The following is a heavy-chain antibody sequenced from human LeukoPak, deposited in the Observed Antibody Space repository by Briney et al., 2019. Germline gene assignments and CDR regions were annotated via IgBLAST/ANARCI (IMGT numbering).Heavy chain of an antibody. D-gene: IGHD6-13*01. Sequence: KESGPTLVKPTQTLTLTCTSSGFSLSTSGVGVGWIRQPPGKALEWLALIYWDDDKHYSPSLKSRLTITKDTSKNQVVLTMTNMDPVDTATYYCAHRRTDSSSWYECYFDYWGQGTLVTVSS. V-gene: IGHV2-5*02. CDR1: GFSLSTSGVG. J-gene: IGHJ4*02. CDR3: AHRRTDSSSWYECYFDY. CDR2: IYWDDDK.